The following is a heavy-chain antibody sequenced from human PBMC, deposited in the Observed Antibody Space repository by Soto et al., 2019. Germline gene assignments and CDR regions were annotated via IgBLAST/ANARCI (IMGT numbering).Heavy chain of an antibody. CDR3: ARDGTTLNHYGFYI. CDR1: GGSISSGGYY. CDR2: IHYSGST. V-gene: IGHV4-31*03. Sequence: QVLLQGSGPGLVKPSQTLSLTCTVSGGSISSGGYYWNWIRQRPGQGLEWIGHIHYSGSTYYNPSLKFRITISVDTSKNPFSLKLSSVTAADSAVYYCARDGTTLNHYGFYIWGQGTMVTFSS. J-gene: IGHJ3*02. D-gene: IGHD4-4*01.